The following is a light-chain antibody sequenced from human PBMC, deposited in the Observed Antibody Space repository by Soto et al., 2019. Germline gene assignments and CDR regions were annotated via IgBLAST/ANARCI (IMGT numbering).Light chain of an antibody. CDR3: AAWDDSLSGVV. J-gene: IGLJ2*01. CDR2: RNS. Sequence: QLVLTQPPSASGTPGQRVTISCSGSSSNIGSNYVYWYQQLPGTVPQLLIYRNSERPSGVPDRFSGSKSGTSASLAISGLRSEDEADYYCAAWDDSLSGVVFGGGTKVT. V-gene: IGLV1-47*01. CDR1: SSNIGSNY.